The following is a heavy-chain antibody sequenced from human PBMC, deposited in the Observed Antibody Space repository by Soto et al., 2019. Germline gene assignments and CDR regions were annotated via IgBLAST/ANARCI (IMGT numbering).Heavy chain of an antibody. Sequence: EVQLLGSGGGLVQPGGSLRLSCAASGLTFSNYAMSWVRQAPGKGLEWVSGISGSGGSTYYANSVKGRFTISRDNTKNTLYLQMNSLRAEDTAVYYCAKAQGTVSYYRYGMDVWGQGTTVTVSS. J-gene: IGHJ6*02. CDR2: ISGSGGST. CDR1: GLTFSNYA. V-gene: IGHV3-23*01. D-gene: IGHD2-21*02. CDR3: AKAQGTVSYYRYGMDV.